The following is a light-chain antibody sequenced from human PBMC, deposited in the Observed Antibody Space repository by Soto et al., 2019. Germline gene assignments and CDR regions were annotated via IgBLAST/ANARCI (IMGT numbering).Light chain of an antibody. CDR1: QSVSSS. CDR3: RCYITYPWT. J-gene: IGKJ1*01. CDR2: GAS. Sequence: EIVMTHSPAPLFVPPGERPTLSCRAGQSVSSSLAWYQQKPGQAPRLLIYGASTRATGIPARFSGSGSGTEFTLTISSLQPEDFATYYCRCYITYPWTFGQGTKVDI. V-gene: IGKV3-15*01.